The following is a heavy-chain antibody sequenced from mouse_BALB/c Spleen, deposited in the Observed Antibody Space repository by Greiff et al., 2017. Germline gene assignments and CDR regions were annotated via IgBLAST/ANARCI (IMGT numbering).Heavy chain of an antibody. V-gene: IGHV1-7*01. Sequence: VQLQQSGAELAKPGASVKMSCKASGYTFTSYWMHWVKQRPGQGLEWIGYINPSTGYTEYNQKFKDKATLTADKSSSTAYMQLSSLTSEDSAVYYCARSEVRRGAWFAYWGQGTLVTVSA. CDR2: INPSTGYT. CDR3: ARSEVRRGAWFAY. D-gene: IGHD2-14*01. CDR1: GYTFTSYW. J-gene: IGHJ3*01.